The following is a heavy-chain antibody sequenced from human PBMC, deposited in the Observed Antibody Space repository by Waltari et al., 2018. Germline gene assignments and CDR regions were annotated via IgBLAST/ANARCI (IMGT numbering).Heavy chain of an antibody. J-gene: IGHJ4*02. D-gene: IGHD6-6*01. CDR2: IWFDGSNK. V-gene: IGHV3-33*01. CDR3: ARETGSSSEAY. Sequence: QVQLVESGGGVVQPGGSLRLSCAASGFTFSRYGMHWVRQAPGKGRECVAVIWFDGSNKFYADSVRGRFTISRDNSKNTLYLLMNSLRADDTAVYYCARETGSSSEAYWGQGTLVTVSS. CDR1: GFTFSRYG.